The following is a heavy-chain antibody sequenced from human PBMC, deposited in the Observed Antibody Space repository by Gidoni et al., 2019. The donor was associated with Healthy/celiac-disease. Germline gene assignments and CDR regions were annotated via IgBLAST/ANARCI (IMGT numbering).Heavy chain of an antibody. Sequence: EVQLLESGGGWVQPGGSRRLSCAAAVFTFSSYAMSWVRQAPGKGLEWVSAISGSGGSTYYAASVKGRFTISRDNSKNTLYLQMNSLRAEDTAVYYCAKDRVSKDWGQGTLVTVSS. CDR1: VFTFSSYA. J-gene: IGHJ4*02. CDR2: ISGSGGST. V-gene: IGHV3-23*01. D-gene: IGHD6-13*01. CDR3: AKDRVSKD.